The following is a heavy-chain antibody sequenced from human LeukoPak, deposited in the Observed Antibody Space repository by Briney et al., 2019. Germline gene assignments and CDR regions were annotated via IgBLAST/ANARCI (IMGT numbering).Heavy chain of an antibody. CDR1: GFTFSSYW. CDR3: AELGITMIGGV. Sequence: GGSLRLSCAASGFTFSSYWMSWVRQAPGKGLEWVSAISSSGSTIYYADSVKGRFTISRDNAKNSLYLQMNSLRAEDTAVYYCAELGITMIGGVWGKGTTVTISS. V-gene: IGHV3-48*04. J-gene: IGHJ6*04. CDR2: ISSSGSTI. D-gene: IGHD3-10*02.